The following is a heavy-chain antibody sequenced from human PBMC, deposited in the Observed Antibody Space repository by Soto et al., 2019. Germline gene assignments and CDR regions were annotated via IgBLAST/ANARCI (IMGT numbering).Heavy chain of an antibody. CDR2: INSGASAT. V-gene: IGHV3-74*01. Sequence: VQLVESGGGLVQPGGSLRLSCAASGFTFSTSWMHWVRQAAGKGLVCVSRINSGASATNYADSVKGRFTISRDNAKNTLYLQMDSLTAEDTAVYYCARGPSGWFGYDYWGQGTLVSVSS. D-gene: IGHD6-19*01. J-gene: IGHJ4*02. CDR3: ARGPSGWFGYDY. CDR1: GFTFSTSW.